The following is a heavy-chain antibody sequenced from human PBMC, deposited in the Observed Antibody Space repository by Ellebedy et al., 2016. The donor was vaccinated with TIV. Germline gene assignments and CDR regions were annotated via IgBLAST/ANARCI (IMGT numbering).Heavy chain of an antibody. CDR2: IQQDGSDK. Sequence: GGSLRLSXAASGFTSSGYWMSWVRQAPGKGLEWVANIQQDGSDKYYVDSVKGRFTISRDNARNSLYLQMNSLRAEDTAMYYCAKDNYIGYDWLGGNSFDSWGQGTLVTVSS. D-gene: IGHD5-12*01. J-gene: IGHJ4*02. CDR3: AKDNYIGYDWLGGNSFDS. V-gene: IGHV3-7*03. CDR1: GFTSSGYW.